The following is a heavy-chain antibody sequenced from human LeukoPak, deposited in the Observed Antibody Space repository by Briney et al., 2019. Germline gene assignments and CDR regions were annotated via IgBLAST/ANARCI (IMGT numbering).Heavy chain of an antibody. J-gene: IGHJ4*01. CDR3: ASVSGDSGSGCYPPYLDY. D-gene: IGHD1-26*01. Sequence: GASVKVSCKASGGTFSSYAISWVRQAPGQGLEWMGGIIPIFGTANYAQKFQGRVTITADESTSTAYMELSSLRSEDTAVYYCASVSGDSGSGCYPPYLDYWGHGTLVTVSS. CDR1: GGTFSSYA. CDR2: IIPIFGTA. V-gene: IGHV1-69*01.